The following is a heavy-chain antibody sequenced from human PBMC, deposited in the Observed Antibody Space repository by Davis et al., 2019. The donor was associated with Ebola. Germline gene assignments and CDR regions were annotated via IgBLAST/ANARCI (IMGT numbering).Heavy chain of an antibody. J-gene: IGHJ4*02. CDR1: GFTFSSYG. CDR2: IWYDGSNK. Sequence: GESLKISCAASGFTFSSYGMHWVRQAPGKGLEWVAVIWYDGSNKYYADSVKGRFTISRDNSKNTLYLQMNSLRAEDTALYYCAKDHSSSSTYYFDYWGQGTLVTVSS. V-gene: IGHV3-33*06. D-gene: IGHD6-6*01. CDR3: AKDHSSSSTYYFDY.